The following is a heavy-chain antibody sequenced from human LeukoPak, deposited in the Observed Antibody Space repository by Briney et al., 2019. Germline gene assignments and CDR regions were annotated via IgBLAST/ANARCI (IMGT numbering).Heavy chain of an antibody. Sequence: GGSLRLSCAASGFTFSSYAMSWVRQAPGKGLEWVSAISGSGGSTYYADYVKGRFTISRDNSKNTLYLQMNSLRAEDTAVYYCAKVPAGAYEAGSCWGQGTLVTVSS. CDR3: AKVPAGAYEAGSC. CDR1: GFTFSSYA. J-gene: IGHJ4*02. CDR2: ISGSGGST. V-gene: IGHV3-23*01. D-gene: IGHD1-26*01.